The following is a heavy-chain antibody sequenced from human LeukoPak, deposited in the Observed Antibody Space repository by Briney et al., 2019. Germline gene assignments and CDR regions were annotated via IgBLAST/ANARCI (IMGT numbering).Heavy chain of an antibody. CDR2: INPNSGGT. J-gene: IGHJ4*02. CDR3: ARVYDYYDSSGYYSQGYYFDY. V-gene: IGHV1-2*02. Sequence: ASVKVSCKASGYTFTGYYMHWVRPAPGQGLEWMGWINPNSGGTNYAQKFQGRVTMTRDTSISTAYMELSRLRSDDTAVYYCARVYDYYDSSGYYSQGYYFDYWGQGTLVTVSS. D-gene: IGHD3-22*01. CDR1: GYTFTGYY.